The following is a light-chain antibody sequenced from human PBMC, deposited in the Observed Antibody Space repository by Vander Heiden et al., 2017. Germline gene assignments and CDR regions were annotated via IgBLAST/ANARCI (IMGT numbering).Light chain of an antibody. Sequence: YVLTQPPSGSEATGRTARITCGGNNIGRKSVHWYQHKPGQAPVLVVYDDSARPSGIPERFSGSNSGNTATLTISRVEAGDEADYCCQVWDSSSDHPDWVFGGGTTLTVL. J-gene: IGLJ3*02. CDR3: QVWDSSSDHPDWV. CDR2: DDS. V-gene: IGLV3-21*02. CDR1: NIGRKS.